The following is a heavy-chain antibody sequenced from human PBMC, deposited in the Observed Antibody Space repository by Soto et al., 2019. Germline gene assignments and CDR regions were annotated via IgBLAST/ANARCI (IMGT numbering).Heavy chain of an antibody. V-gene: IGHV4-30-4*01. CDR2: IYYSGST. J-gene: IGHJ5*02. D-gene: IGHD2-2*01. Sequence: QVQLQESGPGLVKPSQTLSLTCTVSGGSISSGDYYWSWIRQPPGKGLEWIGYIYYSGSTYYNPSLKSRVTXSXDXXKNQSSPKLSSVTAADTAVYYCARATIVLVPAAMVSHWFDPWGQGTLVTVSS. CDR3: ARATIVLVPAAMVSHWFDP. CDR1: GGSISSGDYY.